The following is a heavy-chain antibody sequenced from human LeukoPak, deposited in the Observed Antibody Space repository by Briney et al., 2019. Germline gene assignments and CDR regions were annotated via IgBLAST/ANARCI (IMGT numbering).Heavy chain of an antibody. D-gene: IGHD6-13*01. J-gene: IGHJ4*02. CDR3: AREVGLPGQAAGR. V-gene: IGHV4-39*07. Sequence: SETLSLTCTVSGGSISSSSYYWGWIRQPPGKGLEWIGSIYYSGSTYYNPSLKSRDTISVDTSKNQFSLKLSSVTAADTAVYYCAREVGLPGQAAGRWGQGTLVTVSS. CDR2: IYYSGST. CDR1: GGSISSSSYY.